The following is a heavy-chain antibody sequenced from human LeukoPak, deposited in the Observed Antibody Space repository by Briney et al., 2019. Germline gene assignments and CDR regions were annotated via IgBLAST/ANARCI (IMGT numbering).Heavy chain of an antibody. CDR3: AREEPPDSSGWYDWFDP. Sequence: ASVKVSCKASGYTFTGYYMHWVRQAPGQGLEWMGRINPNSGGTNYAQMFQGRVTMTRDTSISTAYMELSRLRSDDTAVYYCAREEPPDSSGWYDWFDPWGQGTLVTVSS. CDR1: GYTFTGYY. J-gene: IGHJ5*02. V-gene: IGHV1-2*06. D-gene: IGHD6-19*01. CDR2: INPNSGGT.